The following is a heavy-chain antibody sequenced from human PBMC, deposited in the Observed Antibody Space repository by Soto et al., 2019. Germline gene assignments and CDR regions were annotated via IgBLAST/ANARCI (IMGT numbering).Heavy chain of an antibody. J-gene: IGHJ3*02. D-gene: IGHD2-15*01. V-gene: IGHV4-39*01. CDR3: ARHQSIVVVTAARGFDI. Sequence: SETLSLTCSVSGGSISSNSHYWAWIRQPPGKGLEYIGNIYINGDTDYNPSLKSRASISMDTSKNQFSVKLNSVTAADTAVYYCARHQSIVVVTAARGFDIWGQGTMVTVSS. CDR1: GGSISSNSHY. CDR2: IYINGDT.